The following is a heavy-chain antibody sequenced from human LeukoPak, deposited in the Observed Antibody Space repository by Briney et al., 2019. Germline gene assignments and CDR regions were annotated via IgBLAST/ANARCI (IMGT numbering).Heavy chain of an antibody. CDR2: MSFDVNNK. J-gene: IGHJ4*02. CDR3: ARGYCTSSSCYNDY. Sequence: SCKASGYTFTSYYMHWVRQAPGKGLEWVATMSFDVNNKYCADSVRGRFTISRDNSKNTLYLQMNSLRAEDTAVYSCARGYCTSSSCYNDYWGQGTLVTVSS. V-gene: IGHV3-30*04. CDR1: GYTFTSYY. D-gene: IGHD2-2*02.